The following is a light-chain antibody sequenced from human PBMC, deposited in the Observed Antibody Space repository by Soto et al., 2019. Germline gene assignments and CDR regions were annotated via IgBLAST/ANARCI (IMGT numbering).Light chain of an antibody. CDR1: SSDVGAYNH. J-gene: IGLJ3*02. V-gene: IGLV2-14*01. CDR2: EVN. Sequence: QSALTQAASASGSPGQSITISCTGTSSDVGAYNHVSWYQQRPGKAPKVVIFEVNNRPSGVSNRFSGSKSGNTASLTISGLQAEDEAAYYCASHTTSRTWVFGGGTKLTVL. CDR3: ASHTTSRTWV.